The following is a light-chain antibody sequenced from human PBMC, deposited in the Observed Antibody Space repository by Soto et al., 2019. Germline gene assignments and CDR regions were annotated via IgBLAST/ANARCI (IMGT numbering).Light chain of an antibody. Sequence: EIVLTQSPATLSLSPGERATLSCRASQGVSRFLAWYQQKPGQAPRLLIYVASNRATGIPARFSGGGSGTDFTLTISSLEPEDFAVYYCQQRSNWPLTFGGGTKVEIK. CDR1: QGVSRF. CDR2: VAS. V-gene: IGKV3-11*01. CDR3: QQRSNWPLT. J-gene: IGKJ4*01.